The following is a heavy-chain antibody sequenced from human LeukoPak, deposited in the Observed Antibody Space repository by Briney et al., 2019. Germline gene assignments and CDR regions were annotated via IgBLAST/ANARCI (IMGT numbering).Heavy chain of an antibody. D-gene: IGHD3-22*01. CDR2: IYYSGST. V-gene: IGHV4-59*01. J-gene: IGHJ4*02. CDR1: GGSISSYY. Sequence: SETLSLTCTVSGGSISSYYWSWIRQPPGKGLEWIGYIYYSGSTNYNPSLKSRVTISVDTSKNQFSLKLSSVTAADTAVYYCARDAYDSSGYLDYWGQGTLLTVSS. CDR3: ARDAYDSSGYLDY.